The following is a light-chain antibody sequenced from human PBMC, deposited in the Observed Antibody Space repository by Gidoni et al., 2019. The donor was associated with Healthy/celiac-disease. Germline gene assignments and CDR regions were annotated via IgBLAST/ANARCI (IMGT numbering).Light chain of an antibody. J-gene: IGLJ3*02. Sequence: QPALTQPSSVSGSPVQTITISCTGTISDVGSYNLVSWYQQHPGKAPKLMIYGGSTRPSGVSNRFSGSKSGNTASLTISGLQAEDEADYYCCSYAGSYWVFGGGTKL. CDR1: ISDVGSYNL. V-gene: IGLV2-23*01. CDR2: GGS. CDR3: CSYAGSYWV.